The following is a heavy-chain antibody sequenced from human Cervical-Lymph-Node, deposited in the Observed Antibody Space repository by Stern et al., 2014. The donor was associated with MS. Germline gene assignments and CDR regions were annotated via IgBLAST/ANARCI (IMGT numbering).Heavy chain of an antibody. CDR1: GFSLRTSGMY. Sequence: QITLKESGPALVKPTQTLTLTCTFSGFSLRTSGMYVSWVRQSPGKALEWLALIDWHGQRYSAPPLKARLSISKVTSKNQVILTMTNMDPVDTGTYYCARINGGADGTGVDYWGQGTLVTVSS. CDR3: ARINGGADGTGVDY. V-gene: IGHV2-70*20. D-gene: IGHD1/OR15-1a*01. CDR2: IDWHGQR. J-gene: IGHJ4*02.